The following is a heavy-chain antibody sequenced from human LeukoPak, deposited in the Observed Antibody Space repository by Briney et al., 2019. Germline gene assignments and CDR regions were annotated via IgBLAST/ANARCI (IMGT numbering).Heavy chain of an antibody. V-gene: IGHV3-7*01. CDR2: MNQDGSAK. J-gene: IGHJ6*02. Sequence: GASVKVSCKVSGYTLTELSMHWVRQAPGKGLEWVANMNQDGSAKGYVDSVKGRFTISRDNARNSLYLQMSSLRPEDTAVYYCATYTHWVAGDVWGQGTTVTVSS. CDR1: GYTLTELS. CDR3: ATYTHWVAGDV. D-gene: IGHD3-16*01.